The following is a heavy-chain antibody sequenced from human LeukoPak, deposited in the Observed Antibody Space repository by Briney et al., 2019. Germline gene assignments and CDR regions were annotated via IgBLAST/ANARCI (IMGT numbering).Heavy chain of an antibody. V-gene: IGHV3-21*01. CDR2: ISPGDYTA. CDR3: ARDPQDSSNWYFDY. Sequence: PGGSLRLSCLASGFTFSSYSMSWVRQAPGKGLEWVSAISPGDYTAYYADSVKGRFTISRDNAKNSLYLQMNSLRAEDTAVYYCARDPQDSSNWYFDYWGQGTLVTVSS. J-gene: IGHJ4*02. D-gene: IGHD6-13*01. CDR1: GFTFSSYS.